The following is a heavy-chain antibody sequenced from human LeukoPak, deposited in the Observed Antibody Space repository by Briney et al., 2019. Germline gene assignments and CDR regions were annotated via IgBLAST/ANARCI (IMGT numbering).Heavy chain of an antibody. V-gene: IGHV4-39*07. D-gene: IGHD6-6*01. CDR3: AREVIAAHNWFDP. J-gene: IGHJ5*02. CDR1: GGSISSSSYY. CDR2: IFKSGST. Sequence: SETLSLTCTVSGGSISSSSYYWGWIRQPPGKGLEWIGSIFKSGSTYYNPPLKSRVTISVDTSKNQFSLKLTSVTAADTAVYYCAREVIAAHNWFDPWGQGILVTVSS.